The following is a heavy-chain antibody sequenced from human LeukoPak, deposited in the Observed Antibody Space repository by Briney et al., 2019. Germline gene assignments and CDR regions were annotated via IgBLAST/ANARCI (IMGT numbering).Heavy chain of an antibody. J-gene: IGHJ4*02. Sequence: GGSLGLSCAASGFTFSNYYISWIRQAPGKGLEWVSYISGSAITMYYADSVKGRFTISRDNAKNSLYLQMNSLRAEDTAVYYCARANNWNYPYYFDYWGQGTLVTVSS. CDR2: ISGSAITM. D-gene: IGHD1-7*01. CDR3: ARANNWNYPYYFDY. CDR1: GFTFSNYY. V-gene: IGHV3-11*01.